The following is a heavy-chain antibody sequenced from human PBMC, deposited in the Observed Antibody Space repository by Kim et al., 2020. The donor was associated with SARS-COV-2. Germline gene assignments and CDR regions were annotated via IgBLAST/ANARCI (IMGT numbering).Heavy chain of an antibody. D-gene: IGHD6-13*01. Sequence: SQTLSLTCAISGDSVSSNSAAWNWIRQSPSRGLEWLGRTYYRSKWYNDYAVSVKSRITINPDTSKNQFSLQLNSVTPEDTAVYYCAKVTYSSSWYADYYYYYGMDVWGQGTTVTVSS. V-gene: IGHV6-1*01. CDR2: TYYRSKWYN. CDR1: GDSVSSNSAA. J-gene: IGHJ6*02. CDR3: AKVTYSSSWYADYYYYYGMDV.